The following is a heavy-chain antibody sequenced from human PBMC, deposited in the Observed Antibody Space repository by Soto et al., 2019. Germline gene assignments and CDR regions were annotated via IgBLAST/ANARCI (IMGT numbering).Heavy chain of an antibody. CDR1: GCSISGSTYY. Sequence: QVQLHESGPGLVKPSETLSLTCLVSGCSISGSTYYWGWIRQPPGKGLEWIGSVYSDGSTYYNPSLKSRVTIYVDTSMNQFSLRLSSVTAADTALYYCARGGISRIYQLPPFDPWGQGTLVTVSS. V-gene: IGHV4-39*01. D-gene: IGHD2-2*01. CDR3: ARGGISRIYQLPPFDP. J-gene: IGHJ5*02. CDR2: VYSDGST.